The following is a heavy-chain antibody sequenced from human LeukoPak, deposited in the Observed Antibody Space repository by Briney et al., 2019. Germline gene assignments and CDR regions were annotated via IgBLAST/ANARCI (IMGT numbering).Heavy chain of an antibody. CDR1: GDSISSGGYY. Sequence: PSQTLSLTCTVSGDSISSGGYYWSWIRQHPGKGLEWIGYIYYSGSTYYNPSLKSRVTISVDTSKNQFSLKLSSVTAADTAVYYCASHIDGSGSFDYWGQGTLVTVSS. D-gene: IGHD3-10*01. CDR2: IYYSGST. J-gene: IGHJ4*02. V-gene: IGHV4-31*03. CDR3: ASHIDGSGSFDY.